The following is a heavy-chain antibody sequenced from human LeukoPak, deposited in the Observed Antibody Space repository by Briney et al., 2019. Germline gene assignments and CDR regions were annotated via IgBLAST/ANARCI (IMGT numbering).Heavy chain of an antibody. CDR2: ISSSSSYI. D-gene: IGHD3-10*01. J-gene: IGHJ4*02. Sequence: GGSLRLSCAASGFTFSSYSMNWVRQAPGKGLEWVSSISSSSSYIYYADSVKGRFTISRDNAKNSLYLQMNSLRAENTAVYYCARNYYGSGSYYYWGQGTLVTVSS. V-gene: IGHV3-21*01. CDR1: GFTFSSYS. CDR3: ARNYYGSGSYYY.